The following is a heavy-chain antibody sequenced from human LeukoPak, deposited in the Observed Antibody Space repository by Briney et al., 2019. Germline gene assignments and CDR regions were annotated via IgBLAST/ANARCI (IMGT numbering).Heavy chain of an antibody. CDR3: AKFTMIVGLPLGNFDY. CDR2: INWSGGST. Sequence: PGGSLRLSCAASGFTFDDYGMSWVRQAPGKGPEWVSGINWSGGSTGYTDSVKGRFTISRDNAKNSLYLQMNSLRAEDTALYYCAKFTMIVGLPLGNFDYWGQGTLVTVSS. CDR1: GFTFDDYG. V-gene: IGHV3-20*04. J-gene: IGHJ4*02. D-gene: IGHD3-22*01.